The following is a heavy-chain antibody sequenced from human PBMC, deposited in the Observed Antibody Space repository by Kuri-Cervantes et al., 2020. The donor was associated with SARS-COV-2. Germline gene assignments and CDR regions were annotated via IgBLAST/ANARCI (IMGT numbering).Heavy chain of an antibody. V-gene: IGHV4-39*01. Sequence: GSLRLSCTVSGGSISSSSYYWGWIRQPPGKGLEWIGSIYYSGSTYYNPSLKSRVTISVDTSKNQFSLKLSSVTAADTAVYYCARQMMSSITIFGVVITRNWFDPWGQGTLVTVSP. CDR1: GGSISSSSYY. CDR3: ARQMMSSITIFGVVITRNWFDP. J-gene: IGHJ5*02. CDR2: IYYSGST. D-gene: IGHD3-3*01.